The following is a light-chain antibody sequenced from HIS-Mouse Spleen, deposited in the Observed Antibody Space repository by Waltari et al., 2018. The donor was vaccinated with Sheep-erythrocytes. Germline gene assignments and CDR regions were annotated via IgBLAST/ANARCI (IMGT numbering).Light chain of an antibody. CDR2: DAS. J-gene: IGKJ4*01. CDR1: QSVSSY. CDR3: QQRSNLLT. Sequence: EIVLTQSPANLSLSPGERATLSCRASQSVSSYLAWYKQKPGQAPRLLIYDASNRATGIPARFSVSGSVTDFTLTIWSLEPEDFAVYYWQQRSNLLTFGVGTKVESK. V-gene: IGKV3-11*01.